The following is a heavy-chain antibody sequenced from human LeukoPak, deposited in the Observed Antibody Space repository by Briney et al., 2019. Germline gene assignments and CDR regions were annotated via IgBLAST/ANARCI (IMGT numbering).Heavy chain of an antibody. V-gene: IGHV4-39*01. CDR1: CGSISSSIYY. CDR2: IYYRGST. J-gene: IGHJ4*02. Sequence: PSETLSLTCTVSCGSISSSIYYWGWIRQPPGKGLEWIGSIYYRGSTYYNPSLKSRVTISVDTSKNQFSLKLSSMTAADTAVYYCAGRPPNFDYWGQGTLVTVSS. CDR3: AGRPPNFDY.